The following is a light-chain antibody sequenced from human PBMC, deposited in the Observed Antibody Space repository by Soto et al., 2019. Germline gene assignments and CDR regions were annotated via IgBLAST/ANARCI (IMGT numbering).Light chain of an antibody. Sequence: EIVLTQSPGTLSLSPGERATLSCRASQSVSSSYLAWYQQKPGQAPRLLIYVASSRATGIPDRFSGSGSGTDFTLTINRLEHEEFAVYYIQQYGSSPTWTFGQGTKVEIK. CDR2: VAS. CDR3: QQYGSSPTWT. V-gene: IGKV3-20*01. CDR1: QSVSSSY. J-gene: IGKJ1*01.